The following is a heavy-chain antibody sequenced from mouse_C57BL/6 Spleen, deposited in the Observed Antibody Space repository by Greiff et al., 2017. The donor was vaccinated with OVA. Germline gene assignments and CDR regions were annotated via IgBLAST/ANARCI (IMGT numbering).Heavy chain of an antibody. J-gene: IGHJ1*03. CDR2: IDPANGNT. Sequence: EVMLVESVAELVRPGASVKLSCTASGFNIKNTYMHWVKQRPEQGLEWIGRIDPANGNTKYAPKFQGKATITADTSSNTAYLQLSSLTSEDTAIYYCARCTTVVAHYWYFDVWGTGTTVTVSS. CDR1: GFNIKNTY. CDR3: ARCTTVVAHYWYFDV. V-gene: IGHV14-3*01. D-gene: IGHD1-1*01.